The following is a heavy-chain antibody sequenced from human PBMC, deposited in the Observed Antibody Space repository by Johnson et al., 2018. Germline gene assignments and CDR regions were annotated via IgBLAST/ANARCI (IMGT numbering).Heavy chain of an antibody. CDR1: GFTFSSYA. CDR2: ISYDGSNK. V-gene: IGHV3-30-3*01. Sequence: VQLVESGGGVVQPGRSLRLSCAASGFTFSSYAMHWVRQAPGKGLEWVAVISYDGSNKYYADSVKGRFTISRDNSKNTLYLQMNSLRAEDTAGYYCARAGPDLVLPSAFDIWGQGPMVTVSS. D-gene: IGHD3-10*01. J-gene: IGHJ3*02. CDR3: ARAGPDLVLPSAFDI.